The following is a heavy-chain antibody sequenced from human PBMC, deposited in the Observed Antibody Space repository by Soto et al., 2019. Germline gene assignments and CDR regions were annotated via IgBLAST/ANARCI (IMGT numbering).Heavy chain of an antibody. CDR1: GYAFTTYG. CDR3: ARGRYGDY. J-gene: IGHJ4*02. CDR2: ISAHNGNT. D-gene: IGHD1-1*01. Sequence: QVHLVQSGAEVKKPGASVKVSCKGSGYAFTTYGITWVRQAPGQGLEWMGWISAHNGNTIYAQKLQGRGTVTRDTSTRTAYMELRSMRSDDTAVYYCARGRYGDYWGQGALVTVSS. V-gene: IGHV1-18*01.